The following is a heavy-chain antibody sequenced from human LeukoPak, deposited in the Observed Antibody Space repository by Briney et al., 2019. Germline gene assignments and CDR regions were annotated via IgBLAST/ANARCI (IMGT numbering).Heavy chain of an antibody. J-gene: IGHJ4*02. CDR1: GGSISSSSYY. CDR3: ASGYTAMVTAFDY. D-gene: IGHD5-18*01. Sequence: SETLSLTCTVSGGSISSSSYYWGWIRQPPGKGLEWIGSIYYSGSTYYNPSLKSRVTISVDTSKNQFSLKLSSVTAADTAVYYCASGYTAMVTAFDYWGQGTLVTVSS. V-gene: IGHV4-39*07. CDR2: IYYSGST.